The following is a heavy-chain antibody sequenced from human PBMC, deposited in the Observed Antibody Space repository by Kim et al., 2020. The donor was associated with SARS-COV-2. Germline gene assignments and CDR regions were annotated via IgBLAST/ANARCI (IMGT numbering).Heavy chain of an antibody. D-gene: IGHD3-10*01. CDR2: IKPNPDGGTT. CDR3: TTYGSGCFNS. CDR1: GFTLSNAW. V-gene: IGHV3-15*01. J-gene: IGHJ4*02. Sequence: GGSLRLSCAASGFTLSNAWMSSVRQAPGKGLEWVGRIKPNPDGGTTDSAAPVKDRFAISRDDSRNTLYLQMNSLKTEDTGVYYCTTYGSGCFNSWGQGTLLTVSA.